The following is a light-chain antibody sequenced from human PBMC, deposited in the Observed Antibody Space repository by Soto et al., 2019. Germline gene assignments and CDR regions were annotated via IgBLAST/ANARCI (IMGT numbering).Light chain of an antibody. CDR2: GDN. J-gene: IGLJ2*01. CDR3: QSYDNSLSGSEVV. Sequence: QSVLTQPPSVSGAPGQRVTISCSGTSSNIGSGYDVHWYQQIPGTAPRLLIYGDNNRPSGVPDRFSGSKSGTSASLAITGLQPEDEADYYCQSYDNSLSGSEVVFGGGTKVTVL. CDR1: SSNIGSGYD. V-gene: IGLV1-40*01.